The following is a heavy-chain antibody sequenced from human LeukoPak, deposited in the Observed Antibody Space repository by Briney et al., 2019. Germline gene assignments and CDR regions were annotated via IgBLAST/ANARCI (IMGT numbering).Heavy chain of an antibody. J-gene: IGHJ4*02. V-gene: IGHV4-59*08. CDR2: IYYSGST. CDR1: GVSISSYY. CDR3: ARLGSSWELDY. D-gene: IGHD6-13*01. Sequence: PSDTLSLTCTVSGVSISSYYWSWIRQPPGKGLEWFGYIYYSGSTNYNPSLKSRVTISVDTSKNQFSLKLSSVTAADTAVYYCARLGSSWELDYWGQGTLVTVSS.